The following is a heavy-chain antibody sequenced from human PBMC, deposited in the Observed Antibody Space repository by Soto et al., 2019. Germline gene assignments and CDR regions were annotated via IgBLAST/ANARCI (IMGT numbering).Heavy chain of an antibody. V-gene: IGHV4-59*01. CDR2: IYYSGST. CDR3: WRDFVYHGSGDNYYYYGMDV. CDR1: GGSISSYY. Sequence: PSETLSLTCTVSGGSISSYYWSWIRQPPGKGLEWIGYIYYSGSTNYNPSLKSRVTISVGTSKNQFSLKLSSVTAADTAVYYFWRDFVYHGSGDNYYYYGMDVWGQGTTVTVSS. J-gene: IGHJ6*02. D-gene: IGHD3-10*01.